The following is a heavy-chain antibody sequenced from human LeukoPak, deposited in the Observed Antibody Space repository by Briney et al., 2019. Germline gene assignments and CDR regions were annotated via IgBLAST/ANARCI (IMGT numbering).Heavy chain of an antibody. Sequence: GGSLRLSCAASGFTVSDYAMHWVRQAPGKGLDWVALISYDGSDRYYADSMKGRFTISRDNSKNTLYLRMNSLRPEDTAVYYCARRLYYDSYDAFDIWGQGTMVTVSS. CDR1: GFTVSDYA. J-gene: IGHJ3*02. CDR3: ARRLYYDSYDAFDI. CDR2: ISYDGSDR. D-gene: IGHD3-22*01. V-gene: IGHV3-30*03.